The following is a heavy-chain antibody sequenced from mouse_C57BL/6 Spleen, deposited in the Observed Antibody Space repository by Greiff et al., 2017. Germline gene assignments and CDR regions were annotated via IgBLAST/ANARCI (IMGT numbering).Heavy chain of an antibody. Sequence: VQLQQSGPELVKPGASVKMSCKASGYTFTDYNMHWVKQSHGKSLEWIGYINPNNGGTSYNQKFKGKATLTVNKSSSTAYMELRSLTSEDSAVYYCASYYNGSSYYFDYWGQGTTLTVSS. D-gene: IGHD1-1*01. CDR3: ASYYNGSSYYFDY. CDR1: GYTFTDYN. V-gene: IGHV1-22*01. J-gene: IGHJ2*01. CDR2: INPNNGGT.